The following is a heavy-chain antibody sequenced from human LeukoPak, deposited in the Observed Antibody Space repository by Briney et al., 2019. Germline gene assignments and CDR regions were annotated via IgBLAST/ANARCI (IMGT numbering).Heavy chain of an antibody. CDR3: ARPSRAGVVVVPAATGY. V-gene: IGHV3-30*04. Sequence: GGSLRLSCAASGFTFSSYAMHWVRQAPGKGLEWVAVISYDGSNKYYADSVKGRFTISRDNSKNTLYLQMNSLRAEDTAVHYCARPSRAGVVVVPAATGYWGQGTLVTVSS. D-gene: IGHD2-2*01. J-gene: IGHJ4*02. CDR2: ISYDGSNK. CDR1: GFTFSSYA.